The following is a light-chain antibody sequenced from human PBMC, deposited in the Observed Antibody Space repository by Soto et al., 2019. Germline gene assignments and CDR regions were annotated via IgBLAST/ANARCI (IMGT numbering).Light chain of an antibody. V-gene: IGKV3-11*01. J-gene: IGKJ4*01. CDR3: QRRSNWPPALS. CDR2: DAS. CDR1: QSVSSY. Sequence: EIVLTQSPATLSLSPGERATLSCRASQSVSSYLAWYQQKPGQAPRPLLYDASDRATGIPARFSGSGSGTDFALTISSLEPEAFEVSYCQRRSNWPPALSFGGGTKVDIK.